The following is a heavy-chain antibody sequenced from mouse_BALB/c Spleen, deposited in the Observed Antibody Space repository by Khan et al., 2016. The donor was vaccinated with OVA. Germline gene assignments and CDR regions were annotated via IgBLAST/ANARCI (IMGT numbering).Heavy chain of an antibody. CDR3: ARGHFYVSSYDYWYFDV. D-gene: IGHD1-1*01. V-gene: IGHV5-6-5*01. J-gene: IGHJ1*01. Sequence: EVELVESGGGLVKPGGSLKLSCAASGFTFSSYAMSWVRQTPEKRLEWVASTNSGGSFYYSDSVRGRVTISRDNARNILYLQMSSLKPEDTALYYWARGHFYVSSYDYWYFDVWGAGTTVTVSS. CDR2: TNSGGSF. CDR1: GFTFSSYA.